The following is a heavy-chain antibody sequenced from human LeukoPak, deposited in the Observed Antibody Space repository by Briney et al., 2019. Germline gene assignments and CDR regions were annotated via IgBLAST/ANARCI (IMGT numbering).Heavy chain of an antibody. CDR1: GFTFLDYG. V-gene: IGHV3-20*03. J-gene: IGHJ3*02. CDR2: INWEGGST. Sequence: GGSLRLSFAASGFTFLDYGLSGVGQAPGKGRAGVGGINWEGGSTGYADSVKGRFTISRDNAKNSLYLQMNSLRAEDTALYYCAGSPPLYYDILTGSRGAFDIWGQGTMVTVSS. CDR3: AGSPPLYYDILTGSRGAFDI. D-gene: IGHD3-9*01.